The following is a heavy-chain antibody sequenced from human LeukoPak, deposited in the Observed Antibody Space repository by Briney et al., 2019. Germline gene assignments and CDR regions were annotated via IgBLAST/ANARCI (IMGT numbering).Heavy chain of an antibody. D-gene: IGHD1-1*01. CDR3: ARAVIGTTQYFES. CDR2: TYYRSKWNY. CDR1: GDSVSINSVA. V-gene: IGHV6-1*01. Sequence: SQTLSLTCAISGDSVSINSVAYNWIRQSPSRGLEWLGRTYYRSKWNYEYAVSVRSRITVNLDTSKNQFSLQLNSVTPDDTAVYYCARAVIGTTQYFESWGQGTLVTVSS. J-gene: IGHJ4*02.